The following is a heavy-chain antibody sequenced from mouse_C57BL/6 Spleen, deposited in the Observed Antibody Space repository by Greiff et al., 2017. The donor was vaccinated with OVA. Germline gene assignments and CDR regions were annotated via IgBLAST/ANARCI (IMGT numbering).Heavy chain of an antibody. Sequence: QVQLQQPGAELVRPGTSVKLSCKASGYTFTSYWMHWVKQRPGQGLEWIGVIDPSDSYTNYNQKFKGKATLTVDTSSSTAYMQLSSLTSEDSAVYYCASRGNYGNFDYWGQGTTLTVSS. V-gene: IGHV1-59*01. CDR1: GYTFTSYW. J-gene: IGHJ2*01. CDR2: IDPSDSYT. CDR3: ASRGNYGNFDY. D-gene: IGHD2-1*01.